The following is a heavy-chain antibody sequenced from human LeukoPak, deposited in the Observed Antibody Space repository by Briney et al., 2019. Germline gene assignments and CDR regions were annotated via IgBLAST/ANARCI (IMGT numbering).Heavy chain of an antibody. CDR2: ISGCGGST. D-gene: IGHD1-26*01. CDR1: GFTYRNYG. V-gene: IGHV3-23*01. Sequence: PGGSLRLSCVASGFTYRNYGMTWVRQAPGKGREWVSGISGCGGSTYYADSVKGRLTISRDKSKNTMYLQMNSLRAEDTAVYSCAKFRSDKIVGGALDVWGQGTTVTVSS. J-gene: IGHJ6*02. CDR3: AKFRSDKIVGGALDV.